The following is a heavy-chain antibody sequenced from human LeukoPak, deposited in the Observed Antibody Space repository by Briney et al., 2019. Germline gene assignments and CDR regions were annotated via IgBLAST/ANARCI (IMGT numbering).Heavy chain of an antibody. Sequence: SETLSLTCIVDGGXLSGYFWTWTRQPPGKGLEWLGEINRGGTTNYNTSLKSRITISVDTSKNHFSLKLSSVTAADTAVYYCSRVGYYYYYGMDVWGQGTTVTVSS. CDR2: INRGGTT. V-gene: IGHV4-34*01. J-gene: IGHJ6*02. CDR3: SRVGYYYYYGMDV. CDR1: GGXLSGYF.